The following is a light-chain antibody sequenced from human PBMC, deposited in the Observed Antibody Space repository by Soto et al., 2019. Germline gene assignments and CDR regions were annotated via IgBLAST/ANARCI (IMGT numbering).Light chain of an antibody. CDR2: EVS. CDR3: QSYDSSLRGV. CDR1: SSDVGGYNY. J-gene: IGLJ1*01. Sequence: QSVLTQPPSASGSPGQSVTISCTGTSSDVGGYNYVSWYQQHPGKAPKLMISEVSKRPSGVPDRFSGSKSGNTAFLTVSGLQAEDEADYYCQSYDSSLRGVFGTGTKSPS. V-gene: IGLV2-8*01.